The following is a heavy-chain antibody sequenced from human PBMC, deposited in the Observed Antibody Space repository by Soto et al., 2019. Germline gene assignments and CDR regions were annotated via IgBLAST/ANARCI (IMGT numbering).Heavy chain of an antibody. CDR1: GFTFSSYA. CDR3: AKPRIQVEMATIGVAFDI. Sequence: EVQLLESGGGLVQPGGSLRLSCAASGFTFSSYAMSWVRQAPGKGLEWVSAISGSGGSTYYADSVKGRFTISRDNSKNTLYLQMNSLRAEDTAVYYCAKPRIQVEMATIGVAFDIWGQGTMVTVSS. V-gene: IGHV3-23*01. CDR2: ISGSGGST. J-gene: IGHJ3*02. D-gene: IGHD5-12*01.